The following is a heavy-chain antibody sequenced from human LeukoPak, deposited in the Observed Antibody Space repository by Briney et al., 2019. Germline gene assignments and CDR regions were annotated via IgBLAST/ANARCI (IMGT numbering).Heavy chain of an antibody. V-gene: IGHV3-21*01. Sequence: PGGSLRLSCAASGFTFSSYSMNWVRQAPGKGLEWVSSISSSSSYIYYADSVKGRFTISRDNAKNTLYLQMNSLRAEDTAVYYCARAWIAVAAPDYWGQGTLVTVSS. D-gene: IGHD6-19*01. CDR1: GFTFSSYS. CDR2: ISSSSSYI. J-gene: IGHJ4*02. CDR3: ARAWIAVAAPDY.